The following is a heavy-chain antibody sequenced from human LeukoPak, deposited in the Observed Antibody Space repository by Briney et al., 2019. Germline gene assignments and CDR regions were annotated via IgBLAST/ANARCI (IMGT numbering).Heavy chain of an antibody. V-gene: IGHV3-48*03. Sequence: GGSLRLSCAASGFTFSSYEMNWVRQAPGKGLEWVSYISSSGSTIYYADSVKGRFTIFRDNAKNSLYLQMNSLRAEDTAVYYCARDLLNYYDSSGYYTYYYGMDVWGQGTTVTVSS. D-gene: IGHD3-22*01. CDR3: ARDLLNYYDSSGYYTYYYGMDV. J-gene: IGHJ6*02. CDR2: ISSSGSTI. CDR1: GFTFSSYE.